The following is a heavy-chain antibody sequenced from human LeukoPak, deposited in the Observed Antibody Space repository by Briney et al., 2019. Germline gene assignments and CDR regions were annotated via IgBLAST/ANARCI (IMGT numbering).Heavy chain of an antibody. D-gene: IGHD6-6*01. CDR2: ISSSSSYI. V-gene: IGHV3-21*01. CDR3: ARASSSVGWFDP. CDR1: GFTFSSYS. J-gene: IGHJ5*02. Sequence: RGSLRLSCAASGFTFSSYSMNWVRQAPGKGLEWVSSISSSSSYIYYADSVKGRFTISRDNAKNSLYLQMNSLRAEDTAVYYCARASSSVGWFDPWGQGTLVTVSS.